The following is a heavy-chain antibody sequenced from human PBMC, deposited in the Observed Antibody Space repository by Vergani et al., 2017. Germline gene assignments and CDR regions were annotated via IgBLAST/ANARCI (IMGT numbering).Heavy chain of an antibody. V-gene: IGHV3-23*04. CDR1: GFTFSDYY. D-gene: IGHD3-9*01. CDR3: AKVPVNYDILTGFYMGGAFDI. CDR2: ISGSGGST. J-gene: IGHJ3*02. Sequence: VQLVESGGGLVKPGGSLRLSCAASGFTFSDYYMSWIRQAPGKGLEWVSAISGSGGSTYYADSVKGRFTISRDNSKNTLYLQMNSLRAEDTAVYYCAKVPVNYDILTGFYMGGAFDIWGQGTMVTVSS.